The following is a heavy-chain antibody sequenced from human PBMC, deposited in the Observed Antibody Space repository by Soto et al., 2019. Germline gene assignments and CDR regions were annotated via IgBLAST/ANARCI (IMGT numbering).Heavy chain of an antibody. V-gene: IGHV3-9*01. D-gene: IGHD3-3*01. CDR3: AKGARDDFYALYNWFDP. Sequence: GGFLRLSCAASGFTFDDYAMHWVRQAPGKGLEWVSGISWNSGSIGYADSVKGRFTISRDNAKNSLYLQMNSLRAEDTALYYCAKGARDDFYALYNWFDPWGQGTLVTVSS. CDR1: GFTFDDYA. CDR2: ISWNSGSI. J-gene: IGHJ5*02.